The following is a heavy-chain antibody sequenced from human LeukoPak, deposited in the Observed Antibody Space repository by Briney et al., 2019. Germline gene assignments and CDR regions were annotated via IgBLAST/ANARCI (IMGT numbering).Heavy chain of an antibody. CDR2: ITSSSTYK. J-gene: IGHJ4*02. D-gene: IGHD1-26*01. CDR3: AKPTEGSGSFLINY. V-gene: IGHV3-21*01. Sequence: GGSLRLSCAASGFAFNSYSMNWVRQAPGKGLEWVSSITSSSTYKYYADSVNGRFTISRDKAKNSLYLQMNSLRAEDTAVYYCAKPTEGSGSFLINYWGQGTLVTVSS. CDR1: GFAFNSYS.